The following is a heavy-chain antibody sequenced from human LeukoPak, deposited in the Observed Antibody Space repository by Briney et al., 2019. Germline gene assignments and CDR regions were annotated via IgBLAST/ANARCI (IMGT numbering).Heavy chain of an antibody. J-gene: IGHJ6*02. CDR2: IYSGGST. CDR3: ARDHGLRFSGGGHYYYYYGMDV. CDR1: GFTFTNFA. Sequence: GGSLRLSCAASGFTFTNFAMSWVRQAPGKGLEWVSVIYSGGSTYYADSVKGRFTISRDNSKNTLYLQMNSLRAEDTAVYYCARDHGLRFSGGGHYYYYYGMDVWGQGTTVTVSS. D-gene: IGHD3-3*01. V-gene: IGHV3-53*01.